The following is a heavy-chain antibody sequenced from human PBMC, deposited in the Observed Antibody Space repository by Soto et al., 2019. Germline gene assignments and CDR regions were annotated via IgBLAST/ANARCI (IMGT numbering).Heavy chain of an antibody. V-gene: IGHV1-69*13. Sequence: WASVKVSCKASGGTFSSYAISWVRQAPGQGLEWMGGIIPIFGTANYAQKFQGRVTITADESTSTAYMELSSLRSEDTAVYYCARGGAGATYYYYGMDVWGQGTTVTVSS. D-gene: IGHD1-26*01. J-gene: IGHJ6*02. CDR3: ARGGAGATYYYYGMDV. CDR2: IIPIFGTA. CDR1: GGTFSSYA.